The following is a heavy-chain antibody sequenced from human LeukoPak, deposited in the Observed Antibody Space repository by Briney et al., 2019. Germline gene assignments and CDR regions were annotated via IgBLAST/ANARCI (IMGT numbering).Heavy chain of an antibody. CDR2: ISFDGKNK. CDR1: GFFFSSHG. V-gene: IGHV3-30*04. D-gene: IGHD6-19*01. J-gene: IGHJ3*02. Sequence: GGSLRLSCAPSGFFFSSHGLHWVRQAPGQGLEWLAVISFDGKNKFYADSVKGRFTISRDNPRNTLYLQMNSLRAEDTAVYYCAKGLSSGWYYAFDIWGQGTMVTVSS. CDR3: AKGLSSGWYYAFDI.